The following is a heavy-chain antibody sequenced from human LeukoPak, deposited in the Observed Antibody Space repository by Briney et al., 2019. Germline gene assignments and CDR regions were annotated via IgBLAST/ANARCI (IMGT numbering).Heavy chain of an antibody. CDR3: ARDQPRTKTTGYFDL. J-gene: IGHJ2*01. CDR2: ISGSGGST. D-gene: IGHD1-1*01. V-gene: IGHV3-23*01. Sequence: GGSLRLSCAASGFTFSSYSMNWVRQAPGKGLEWVSAISGSGGSTYYADSVKGRFTISRDNSKNTLYLQMNSLRAEGTAVYYCARDQPRTKTTGYFDLWGRGTLVTVSS. CDR1: GFTFSSYS.